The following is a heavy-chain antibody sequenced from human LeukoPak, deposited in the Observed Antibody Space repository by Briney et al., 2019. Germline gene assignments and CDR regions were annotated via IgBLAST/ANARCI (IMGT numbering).Heavy chain of an antibody. J-gene: IGHJ4*02. D-gene: IGHD6-6*01. CDR3: ARGRKSIAARPTTYDY. Sequence: SETLSLTCTVSGGSISSYYWSWIRQPAGKGLEWIGRIYTSGSTNYNPSFKSRVTISVDTSKNQFSLKLSSVTAADTAVYYCARGRKSIAARPTTYDYWGQGTLVTVSS. CDR1: GGSISSYY. V-gene: IGHV4-4*07. CDR2: IYTSGST.